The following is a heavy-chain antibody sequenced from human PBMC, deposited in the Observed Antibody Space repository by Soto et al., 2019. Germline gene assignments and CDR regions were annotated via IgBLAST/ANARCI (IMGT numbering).Heavy chain of an antibody. CDR3: ARSSSTLHYCSGGSCYSYYYYYGMDV. Sequence: GGSLRLSCAASGFTFSSYAMHWVRQAPGKGLEWVAVISYDGSNKYYADSVKGRFTISRDNSKNTLYLQMNSLRAEDTAVYYCARSSSTLHYCSGGSCYSYYYYYGMDVWGQGTTVTVSS. CDR2: ISYDGSNK. J-gene: IGHJ6*02. V-gene: IGHV3-30-3*01. D-gene: IGHD2-15*01. CDR1: GFTFSSYA.